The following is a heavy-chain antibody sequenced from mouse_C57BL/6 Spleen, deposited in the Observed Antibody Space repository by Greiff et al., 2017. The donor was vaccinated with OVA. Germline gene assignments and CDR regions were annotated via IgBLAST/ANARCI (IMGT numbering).Heavy chain of an antibody. V-gene: IGHV1-20*01. CDR2: INPYNGDT. CDR3: ARDGSSDY. D-gene: IGHD1-1*01. Sequence: EVQLQQSGPELVKPGDSVKISCKASGYSFTSYFMNWVMQSHGKSLEWIGRINPYNGDTFYNQKFKGKATLTVDKSSSTAHMELRSLTSEDSAVYYCARDGSSDYWGQGTTLTVSS. CDR1: GYSFTSYF. J-gene: IGHJ2*01.